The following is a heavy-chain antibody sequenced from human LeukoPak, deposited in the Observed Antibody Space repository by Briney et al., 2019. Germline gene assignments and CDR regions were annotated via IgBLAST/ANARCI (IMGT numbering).Heavy chain of an antibody. CDR2: ISPEDSDT. Sequence: GKSLKISCKGSGYRFTDYWIGWVRQMPGKGLEWLGIISPEDSDTRYSPPFQGQVTISADEAISTAYLQWSSLKASDTAMYYCARYRGDYVSLPSPFDYWGQGTLVTVSS. V-gene: IGHV5-51*01. CDR1: GYRFTDYW. CDR3: ARYRGDYVSLPSPFDY. D-gene: IGHD4-17*01. J-gene: IGHJ4*02.